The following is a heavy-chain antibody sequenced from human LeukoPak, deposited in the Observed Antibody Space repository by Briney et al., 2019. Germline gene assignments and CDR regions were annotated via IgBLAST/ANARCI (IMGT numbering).Heavy chain of an antibody. V-gene: IGHV1-69*01. CDR1: GGPFSSYA. CDR2: IIPIFGTA. CDR3: ARCRGDCYSGWFDP. Sequence: SVQVSCKASGGPFSSYAISWVRQAPGQGLEWMGGIIPIFGTANYAQKFQGRVTITADGSTSTAYMELSSLRSEDTAVYYCARCRGDCYSGWFDPWGEGTLVTVS. D-gene: IGHD2-21*02. J-gene: IGHJ5*02.